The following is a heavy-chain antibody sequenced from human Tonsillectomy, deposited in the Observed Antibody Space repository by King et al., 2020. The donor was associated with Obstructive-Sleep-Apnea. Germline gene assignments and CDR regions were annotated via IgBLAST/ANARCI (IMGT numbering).Heavy chain of an antibody. CDR3: TKALSGYDGNYFDY. V-gene: IGHV3-9*01. J-gene: IGHJ4*02. CDR2: ISWNSGVI. Sequence: VQLVESGGGLVQPGRSLRLSCAASGFTFDDYAMHWVRQAPGKGLEWVSGISWNSGVIGYADSVKGRFTISRDNAKNSLYLQMNSLRAEDTALYYCTKALSGYDGNYFDYWGQGTLVTVSS. D-gene: IGHD5-12*01. CDR1: GFTFDDYA.